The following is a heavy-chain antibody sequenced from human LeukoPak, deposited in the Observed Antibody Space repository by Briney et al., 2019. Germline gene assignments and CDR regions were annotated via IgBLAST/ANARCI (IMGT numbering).Heavy chain of an antibody. V-gene: IGHV1-2*02. CDR2: INPNSGGT. J-gene: IGHJ3*02. CDR3: AGDGDKTYYYDSSGYQIPHDAFDI. Sequence: ASVKVSCKASGGTFSSYAISWVRQAPGQGLEWMGWINPNSGGTNYAQKFQGRVTMTRDTSISTAYMELSRLRSDDTAVYYCAGDGDKTYYYDSSGYQIPHDAFDIWGQGTMVTVSS. D-gene: IGHD3-22*01. CDR1: GGTFSSYA.